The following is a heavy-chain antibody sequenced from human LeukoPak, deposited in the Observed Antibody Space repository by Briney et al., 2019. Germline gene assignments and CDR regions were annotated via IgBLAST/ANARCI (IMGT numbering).Heavy chain of an antibody. V-gene: IGHV4-30-4*02. D-gene: IGHD1-26*01. CDR1: GGSISSGDYY. J-gene: IGHJ5*02. CDR3: ARDLDLGGWFDP. Sequence: SETLSLTCTVSGGSISSGDYYWSWIRQPPGKGLEWIGYIYYSGSTYYNPSLESRITISVDTSKNQFSLKLSSVTAADTAVYYCARDLDLGGWFDPWGQGTLVTVSS. CDR2: IYYSGST.